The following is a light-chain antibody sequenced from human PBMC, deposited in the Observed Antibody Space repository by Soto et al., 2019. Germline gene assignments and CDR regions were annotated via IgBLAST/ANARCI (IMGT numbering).Light chain of an antibody. CDR2: AAS. Sequence: DIQLTQSPSFLSASVGDRVTITCRASQGISSYLAWHQQKPGKAPKLLIYAASTLQSGVPSRFSGSGSGTEFTLTISSLQPEDFATYYCEQLNSYLSITFGQGKRLESK. CDR1: QGISSY. CDR3: EQLNSYLSIT. J-gene: IGKJ5*01. V-gene: IGKV1-9*01.